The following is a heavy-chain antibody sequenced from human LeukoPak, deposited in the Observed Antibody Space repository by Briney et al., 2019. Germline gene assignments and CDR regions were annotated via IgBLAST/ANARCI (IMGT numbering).Heavy chain of an antibody. V-gene: IGHV4-59*01. CDR3: ARARVWFGELLHGLDY. J-gene: IGHJ4*02. CDR2: IYYSGST. D-gene: IGHD3-10*01. CDR1: GGSISSYY. Sequence: SETLSLTCTVSGGSISSYYWSWIRQPPGKGLEWIGYIYYSGSTNYNPSLKSRVTISVDTSKNQFSLKLSSVTAADTAVYYCARARVWFGELLHGLDYWGQGTLVTVSS.